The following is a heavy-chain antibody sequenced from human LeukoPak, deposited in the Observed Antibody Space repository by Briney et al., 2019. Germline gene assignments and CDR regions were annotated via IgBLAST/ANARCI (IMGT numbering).Heavy chain of an antibody. CDR2: ISSSSSYI. J-gene: IGHJ4*02. V-gene: IGHV3-21*01. CDR3: AAVIAAAGIFDY. CDR1: GFTFSSYS. D-gene: IGHD6-13*01. Sequence: GGSLRLSCAASGFTFSSYSMNWVRQAPGKGLEWVSSISSSSSYIYYAGSVKGRFTISRDNAKNSLYLQMNSLRAEDTAVYYCAAVIAAAGIFDYWGQGTLVTVSS.